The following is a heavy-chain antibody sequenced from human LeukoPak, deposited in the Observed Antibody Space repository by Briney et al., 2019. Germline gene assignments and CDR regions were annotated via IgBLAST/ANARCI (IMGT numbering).Heavy chain of an antibody. J-gene: IGHJ5*02. CDR2: IIPILGIA. D-gene: IGHD3-3*01. CDR3: AREGRTIFGVVIDHLPQEYNWFDP. V-gene: IGHV1-69*04. CDR1: GGTFSSYA. Sequence: EASVKVSCKASGGTFSSYAISWVRQAPGQRLEWMGRIIPILGIANYAQKFQGRVTITADKSTSTAYMELSSLRSEDTAVYYCAREGRTIFGVVIDHLPQEYNWFDPWGQGTLVTVSS.